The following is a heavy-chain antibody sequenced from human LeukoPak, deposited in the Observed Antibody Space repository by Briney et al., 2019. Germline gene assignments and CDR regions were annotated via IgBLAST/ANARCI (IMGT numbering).Heavy chain of an antibody. J-gene: IGHJ5*02. CDR1: GYTFTGYY. CDR2: INPNSGGT. CDR3: ARGNGYCSSTSCYRWFDP. V-gene: IGHV1-2*04. D-gene: IGHD2-2*01. Sequence: ASVKVSCKASGYTFTGYYMHWVRQAPGQGLEWMGWINPNSGGTNYAQKFQGWVTMTRDTSISTAYMELSRLRSDDTAVYYCARGNGYCSSTSCYRWFDPWGQGTLVTVSS.